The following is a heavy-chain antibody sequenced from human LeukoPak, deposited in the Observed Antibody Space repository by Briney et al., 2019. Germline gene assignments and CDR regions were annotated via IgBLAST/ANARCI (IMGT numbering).Heavy chain of an antibody. J-gene: IGHJ4*02. CDR1: GYTFTDYY. CDR2: VNPNSGDT. Sequence: ASVKVSCKTSGYTFTDYYMHWVRHAPGQGLEWMGWVNPNSGDTNHAQKFQGRVTMTRDTFISSVYMELSRLRSDDTAVYYCARDGGFDHWGQGSLVTVCS. V-gene: IGHV1-2*02. CDR3: ARDGGFDH. D-gene: IGHD3-10*01.